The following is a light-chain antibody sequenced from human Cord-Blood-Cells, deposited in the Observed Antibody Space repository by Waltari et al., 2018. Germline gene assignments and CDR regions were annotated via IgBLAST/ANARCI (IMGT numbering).Light chain of an antibody. V-gene: IGLV2-23*01. CDR3: CSYAGSSTYV. CDR1: SSDVGRYNL. CDR2: EGS. J-gene: IGLJ1*01. Sequence: QSALTQPASVSGSPGQSITNSCTGTSSDVGRYNLVSWYQQHPGKAPKLMIYEGSKRPSGVSNRFSGSKSGNTASLTISGLQAEDEADYYCCSYAGSSTYVFGTGTKVTVL.